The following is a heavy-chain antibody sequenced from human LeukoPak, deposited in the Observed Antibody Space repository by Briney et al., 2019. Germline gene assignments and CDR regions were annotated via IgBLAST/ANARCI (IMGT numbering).Heavy chain of an antibody. CDR3: AKDLSITMIVVFWAGAFDI. CDR2: ISYDGSNK. CDR1: GFTFSSYG. J-gene: IGHJ3*02. V-gene: IGHV3-30*18. D-gene: IGHD3-22*01. Sequence: PGGSLRLSCAASGFTFSSYGMHWVRQAPGKGLEWVAVISYDGSNKYYADSVKGRFTISRDNSKNTLYLQMNSLRAEDTAVYYCAKDLSITMIVVFWAGAFDIWGQGTMVTVSS.